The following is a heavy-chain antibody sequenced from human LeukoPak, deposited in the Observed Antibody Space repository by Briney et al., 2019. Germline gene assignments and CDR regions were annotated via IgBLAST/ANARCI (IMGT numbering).Heavy chain of an antibody. CDR1: GGSISSYY. V-gene: IGHV4-59*01. Sequence: PSETLSPTCTVSGGSISSYYWSWIRQPPGKGLEWIGYIYYSGSTNYNPSLKSRVTISVDTSKNQFSLKLSSVTAADTAVYYCAREVYGDFDYWGQGTLVTVSS. CDR3: AREVYGDFDY. D-gene: IGHD4-17*01. J-gene: IGHJ4*02. CDR2: IYYSGST.